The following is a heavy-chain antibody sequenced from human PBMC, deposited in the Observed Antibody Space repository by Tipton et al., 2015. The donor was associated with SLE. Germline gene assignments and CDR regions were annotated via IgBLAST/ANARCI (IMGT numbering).Heavy chain of an antibody. J-gene: IGHJ4*02. V-gene: IGHV4-34*01. Sequence: LRLSCAVYGGSFSGYYCSWVRQPPGEGLGWVGEINHSGSTNYNPSLKSRVTISVDTSKNQFSLKLTPLTAADTAVYYCARGLYGDEPGYWGQGTLVTVSS. CDR2: INHSGST. CDR1: GGSFSGYY. CDR3: ARGLYGDEPGY. D-gene: IGHD4-17*01.